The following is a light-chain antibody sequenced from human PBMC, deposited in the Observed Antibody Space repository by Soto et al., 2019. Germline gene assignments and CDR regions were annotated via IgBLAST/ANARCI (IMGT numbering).Light chain of an antibody. CDR2: GAS. CDR3: QQYNTYPGT. V-gene: IGKV1-5*03. J-gene: IGKJ1*01. Sequence: DIQMTQSPSTLSASVGDRVTITCRASQSIITWLAWYQQKPGQAPKLLIFGASNLQSGVPLRFRGSGSGTDFTLTISGLQPDDCATSDCQQYNTYPGTFGQGTKVEIK. CDR1: QSIITW.